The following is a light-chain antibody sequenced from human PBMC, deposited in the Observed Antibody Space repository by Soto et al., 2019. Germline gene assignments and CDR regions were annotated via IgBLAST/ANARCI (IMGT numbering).Light chain of an antibody. Sequence: DIQMTQSPSSLSASLGDRVTITCQASQDISNYLNWYQQKPGKAPKLLIYDASNLETGVPSRFSGSGSGTDFTFTISSLQPEDIATYYCQQYDNLPLPFGGGTKV. CDR3: QQYDNLPLP. J-gene: IGKJ4*01. CDR1: QDISNY. V-gene: IGKV1-33*01. CDR2: DAS.